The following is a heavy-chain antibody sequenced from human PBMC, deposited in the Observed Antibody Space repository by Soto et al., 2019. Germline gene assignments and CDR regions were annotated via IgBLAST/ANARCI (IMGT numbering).Heavy chain of an antibody. CDR3: STDEWE. Sequence: EVQLVESGGGLVKPGGSLRLSCAASGFNFSNGWMSWVRQAPGKGLEWVGRIKSKVHGETTDYAAHVKGRFTISRDDLKNTLYLQMHSLQTEDTAVYYCSTDEWEWGQGTLVTVSS. J-gene: IGHJ4*02. CDR2: IKSKVHGETT. D-gene: IGHD1-26*01. CDR1: GFNFSNGW. V-gene: IGHV3-15*05.